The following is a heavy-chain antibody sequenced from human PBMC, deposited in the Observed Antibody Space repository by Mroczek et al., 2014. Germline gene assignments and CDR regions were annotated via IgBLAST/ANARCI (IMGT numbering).Heavy chain of an antibody. CDR1: GYTFTGYY. Sequence: QVQLVESGAEVKKPGASVKVSCKASGYTFTGYYMHWVRQAPGQGLEWMGWINPNSGGTNYAQKFQGRVTMTRDTSISTAYMELSRLRSDDTAVYYCARTSLFSTNGEYDAFDIWGQGTMVTVSS. CDR2: INPNSGGT. D-gene: IGHD2-8*01. V-gene: IGHV1-2*02. CDR3: ARTSLFSTNGEYDAFDI. J-gene: IGHJ3*02.